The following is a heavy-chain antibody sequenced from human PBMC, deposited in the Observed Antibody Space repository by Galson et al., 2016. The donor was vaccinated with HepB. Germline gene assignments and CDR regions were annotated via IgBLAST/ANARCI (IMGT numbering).Heavy chain of an antibody. CDR1: GFSLSDYY. D-gene: IGHD3-10*01. CDR3: ASLGSLGSFSRGLY. V-gene: IGHV3-11*04. J-gene: IGHJ4*02. Sequence: SLRLSCAASGFSLSDYYMSWIRQAPGKGLEWVSYIGSIGSTITIHYADSVKGRFTISRDNAKNSLYLQMNSLRAEDTAVYYCASLGSLGSFSRGLYWGQGTLVTVPS. CDR2: IGSIGSTI.